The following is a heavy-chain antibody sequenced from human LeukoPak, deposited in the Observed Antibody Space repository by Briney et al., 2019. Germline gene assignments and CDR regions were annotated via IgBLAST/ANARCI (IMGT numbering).Heavy chain of an antibody. Sequence: GASVKVSCKASGYTFTSYDINWVRQATGQGLEWMGWMNPNSGNTGYAQKFQGRVTITADESTSTAYMELSSLRSEDTAVYYCATLELGYCSSTSCPWGQGTLVTVSS. CDR1: GYTFTSYD. V-gene: IGHV1-8*01. J-gene: IGHJ5*02. CDR3: ATLELGYCSSTSCP. CDR2: MNPNSGNT. D-gene: IGHD2-2*01.